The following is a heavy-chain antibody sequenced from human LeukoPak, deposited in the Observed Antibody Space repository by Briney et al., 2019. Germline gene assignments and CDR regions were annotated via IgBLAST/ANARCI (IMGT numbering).Heavy chain of an antibody. CDR1: GGSISSYY. CDR2: IYYSGST. D-gene: IGHD3-22*01. V-gene: IGHV4-59*12. CDR3: ARRVGYYYDSSGYYPFDY. J-gene: IGHJ4*02. Sequence: SETLSLTCTVSGGSISSYYWSWIRRPPGKGLEWIGYIYYSGSTYYNPSLKSRVTISVDTSKNQFSLKLSSVTAADTAVYYCARRVGYYYDSSGYYPFDYWGQGTLVTVSS.